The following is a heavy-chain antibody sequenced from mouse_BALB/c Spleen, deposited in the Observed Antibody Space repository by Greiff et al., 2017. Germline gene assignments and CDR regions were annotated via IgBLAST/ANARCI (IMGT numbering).Heavy chain of an antibody. V-gene: IGHV5-9-4*01. D-gene: IGHD2-4*01. CDR3: ARSTMTSFLDY. CDR1: GFTFSSYA. J-gene: IGHJ2*01. Sequence: DVMLVESGGGLVKPGGSLKLSCAASGFTFSSYAMSWVRQSPEKRLEWVAEISSGGSYTYYPDTVTGRFTISRDNAKNTLYLEMSSLRSEDTAMYYCARSTMTSFLDYWGQGTTLTVSS. CDR2: ISSGGSYT.